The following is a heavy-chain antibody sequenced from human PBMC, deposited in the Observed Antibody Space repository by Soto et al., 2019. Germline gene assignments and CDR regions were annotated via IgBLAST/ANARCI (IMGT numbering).Heavy chain of an antibody. J-gene: IGHJ5*02. CDR2: IYPGDSDT. Sequence: GESLKISCKGSGYSFTSYWIGWVRQMPGKGLEWMGIIYPGDSDTRYSPSFQGQVNISADKSVSTAYLQWSSLKASDTAMYYCASTYCSGGSCYPGWFDPWGQGTLVTVSS. CDR1: GYSFTSYW. D-gene: IGHD2-15*01. V-gene: IGHV5-51*01. CDR3: ASTYCSGGSCYPGWFDP.